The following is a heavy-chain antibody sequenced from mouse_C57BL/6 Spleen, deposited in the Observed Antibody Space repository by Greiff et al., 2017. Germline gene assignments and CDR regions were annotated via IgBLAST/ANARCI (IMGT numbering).Heavy chain of an antibody. CDR1: GYTFTDYE. Sequence: VQLQQSGAELVRPGASVTLSCKASGYTFTDYEMHWVKQTPVHGLEWIGAIDPETGGTAYNQKFKGKAILTADKSSSTAYMELRSLTSEDSAVYYCTRDYYGSSPAWFAYGGQGTLVTVSA. CDR2: IDPETGGT. CDR3: TRDYYGSSPAWFAY. D-gene: IGHD1-1*01. J-gene: IGHJ3*01. V-gene: IGHV1-15*01.